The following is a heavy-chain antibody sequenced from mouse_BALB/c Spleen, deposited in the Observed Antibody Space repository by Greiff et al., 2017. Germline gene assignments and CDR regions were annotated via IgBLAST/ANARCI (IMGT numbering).Heavy chain of an antibody. V-gene: IGHV1-18*01. CDR2: INPNNGGT. Sequence: VQLQQSGPELVKPGASMKISCKASGYSFTGYTMNWVKQSHGKNLEWIGLINPNNGGTIYNQKFKGKATLTVDKSSSTAYMELRSLTSEDTAVYYCARSLANWDDFDYWGQGTTLTVSS. CDR1: GYSFTGYT. D-gene: IGHD4-1*01. CDR3: ARSLANWDDFDY. J-gene: IGHJ2*01.